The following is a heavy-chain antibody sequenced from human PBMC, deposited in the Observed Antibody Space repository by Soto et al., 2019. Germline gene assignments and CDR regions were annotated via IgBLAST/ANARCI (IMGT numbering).Heavy chain of an antibody. Sequence: SETLSLTCTVSGGSISSSSYYWGWIRQPPGKGLEWIGSIYYSGSTYYNPSLKSRVTISVDTSKNQFSLKLSSVTAADTAVYYCASHDPDRGYDFWSGGGWYYYGMDVWGQGTTVTVSS. CDR1: GGSISSSSYY. CDR3: ASHDPDRGYDFWSGGGWYYYGMDV. CDR2: IYYSGST. J-gene: IGHJ6*02. D-gene: IGHD3-3*01. V-gene: IGHV4-39*01.